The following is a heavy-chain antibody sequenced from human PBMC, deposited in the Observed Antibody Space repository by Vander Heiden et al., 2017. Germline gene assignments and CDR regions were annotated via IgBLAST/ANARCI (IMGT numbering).Heavy chain of an antibody. CDR1: GFTFSSYW. J-gene: IGHJ4*02. Sequence: EGQLVESGGGLVQPGGSLRLSCAASGFTFSSYWMHWVRKSPGKGLVWVSRINSDGSSTSYADSVKGRFTISRDNAKNTLYLQMNSLRDEDTAVYYCARGGSTYCYEWGQGTLATVSS. D-gene: IGHD2-2*01. V-gene: IGHV3-74*01. CDR3: ARGGSTYCYE. CDR2: INSDGSST.